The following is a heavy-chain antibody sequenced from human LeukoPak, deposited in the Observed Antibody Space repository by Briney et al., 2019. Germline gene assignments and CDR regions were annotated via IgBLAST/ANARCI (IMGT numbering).Heavy chain of an antibody. CDR3: ARDDRTTGTTWPTGVDV. D-gene: IGHD1-1*01. Sequence: VASVKVSCKASGGTFSSYAISWVRQAPGQGLEWMGGIIPIFGTANYAQKFQGRVTITADESTSTAYMELSSLRSEDTAVYYCARDDRTTGTTWPTGVDVWGQGTTVTVSS. CDR1: GGTFSSYA. CDR2: IIPIFGTA. V-gene: IGHV1-69*13. J-gene: IGHJ6*02.